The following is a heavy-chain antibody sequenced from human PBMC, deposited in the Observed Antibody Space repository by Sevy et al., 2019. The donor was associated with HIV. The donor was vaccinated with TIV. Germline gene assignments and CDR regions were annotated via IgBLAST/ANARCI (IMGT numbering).Heavy chain of an antibody. V-gene: IGHV3-23*01. CDR3: AGAGYDSSGSFDAFDI. D-gene: IGHD3-22*01. J-gene: IGHJ3*02. CDR2: IFRSGDVT. Sequence: GGSLRLSCTGSGFTFSNYAMNWVRQAPGKGLEWVSTIFRSGDVTYYADSVKGRFTISRDNSRNTLFLQMKSLRAEDRAVDYCAGAGYDSSGSFDAFDIWGQGTMVTVSS. CDR1: GFTFSNYA.